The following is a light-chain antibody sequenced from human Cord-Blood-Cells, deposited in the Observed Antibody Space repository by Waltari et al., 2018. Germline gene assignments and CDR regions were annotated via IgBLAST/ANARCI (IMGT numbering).Light chain of an antibody. Sequence: EIVLTQSPATLSLFPGERATLSCRASQSVSSYLAWYQQKPGPAPRLLIFDASNRAPGIPARFSGSGSGTDFTLTISSLEPEDFAVYYCQQRSNWPLTFGPGTKVDIK. CDR1: QSVSSY. CDR3: QQRSNWPLT. CDR2: DAS. V-gene: IGKV3-11*01. J-gene: IGKJ3*01.